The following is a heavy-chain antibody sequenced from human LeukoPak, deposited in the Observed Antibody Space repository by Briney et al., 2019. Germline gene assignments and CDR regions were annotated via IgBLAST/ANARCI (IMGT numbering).Heavy chain of an antibody. CDR3: AKSGYYYDAMDY. CDR2: IWSDGSYK. J-gene: IGHJ4*02. V-gene: IGHV3-30*02. CDR1: GFTFSSSA. Sequence: GGSLRLSCAASGFTFSSSAMHWVRQAPGKGLEWVAVIWSDGSYKNYADSVRGRFTISRDNSKNTLYLQMNSLRAEDTAVYYCAKSGYYYDAMDYWGQGTLVTVSS. D-gene: IGHD3-22*01.